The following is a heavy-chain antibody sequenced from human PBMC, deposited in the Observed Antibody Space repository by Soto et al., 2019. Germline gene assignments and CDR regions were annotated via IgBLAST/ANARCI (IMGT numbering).Heavy chain of an antibody. J-gene: IGHJ6*02. CDR2: ISGSGGST. CDR3: AKDLAYDSSGYLCYGMDV. CDR1: GFTFRSYA. D-gene: IGHD3-22*01. Sequence: EVQLLESGGGLVQPGGSLRLSCAASGFTFRSYAMSWVRQAPGKGLEWVSAISGSGGSTYYADSVKGRFTISRDNSKNTLYLQMNSLRAEDTAVYYCAKDLAYDSSGYLCYGMDVWGQGTTVTVSS. V-gene: IGHV3-23*01.